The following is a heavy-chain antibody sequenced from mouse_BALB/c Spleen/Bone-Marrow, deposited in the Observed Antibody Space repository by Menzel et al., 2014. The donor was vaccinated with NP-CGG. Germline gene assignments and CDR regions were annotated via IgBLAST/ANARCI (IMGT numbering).Heavy chain of an antibody. V-gene: IGHV14-3*02. CDR3: ARMEVFAY. CDR2: IDPANGNT. J-gene: IGHJ3*01. D-gene: IGHD2-3*01. Sequence: EVQLHQSGAELVKPGASVKLSCTASGFNIKDTYMHWVKQRPEQGLEWIGRIDPANGNTKYDPKFQGKATITADTSSNTAYLQLSSLTSEEDAGDYCARMEVFAYWGQGTLVTVSA. CDR1: GFNIKDTY.